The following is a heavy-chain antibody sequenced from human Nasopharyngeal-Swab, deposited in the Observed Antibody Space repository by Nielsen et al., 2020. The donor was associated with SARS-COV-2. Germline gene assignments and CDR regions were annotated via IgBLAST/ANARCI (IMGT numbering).Heavy chain of an antibody. Sequence: GGSLRLSCAASGFTFSSYGMHWVRQAPGKGLEWVAVISYDGSNKYYADSVKGRFTISRDNSKNTLYLQMSSLRAEDTAVYYCAKDESGYYYDSSGYIDYWGQGTLVTVSS. V-gene: IGHV3-30*18. CDR3: AKDESGYYYDSSGYIDY. CDR2: ISYDGSNK. CDR1: GFTFSSYG. J-gene: IGHJ4*02. D-gene: IGHD3-22*01.